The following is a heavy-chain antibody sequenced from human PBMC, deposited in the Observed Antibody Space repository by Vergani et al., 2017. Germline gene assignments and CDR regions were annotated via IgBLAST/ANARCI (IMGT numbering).Heavy chain of an antibody. CDR1: GGPISSHY. D-gene: IGHD6-19*01. J-gene: IGHJ4*02. CDR3: ARLIAVAGGYYFDY. CDR2: IYTSGST. V-gene: IGHV4-4*09. Sequence: QLQLQESGPGLVKPSETLSLTCTVSGGPISSHYWSWIRQPPGKGLEWIGYIYTSGSTNYNPSLKSRVTIPVYTSKNQFSLKLSSVTAADTAVYYCARLIAVAGGYYFDYWGQGTLVTVSS.